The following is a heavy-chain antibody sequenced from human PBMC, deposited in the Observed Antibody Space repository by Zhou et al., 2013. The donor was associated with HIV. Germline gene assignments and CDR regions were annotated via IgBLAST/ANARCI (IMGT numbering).Heavy chain of an antibody. Sequence: QVQLVQSGAEVKKPGASVKVSCKTSGDTFSSYAITWVRQAPGQGLEWMGRIIPIFGPAIYAQKFQGRVTITADESTSTAYMELSSLRSEDTAVYYCAREEANWGKXGYYYYMDVWGKGTTVTVSS. CDR2: IIPIFGPA. V-gene: IGHV1-69*13. CDR3: AREEANWGKXGYYYYMDV. J-gene: IGHJ6*03. CDR1: GDTFSSYA. D-gene: IGHD7-27*01.